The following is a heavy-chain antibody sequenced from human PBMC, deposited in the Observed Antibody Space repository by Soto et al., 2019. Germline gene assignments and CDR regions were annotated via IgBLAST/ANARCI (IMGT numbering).Heavy chain of an antibody. J-gene: IGHJ6*02. V-gene: IGHV4-59*01. CDR1: GGSISSYY. CDR2: IYYSGST. D-gene: IGHD2-2*01. Sequence: SETLSLTCTVSGGSISSYYWSWIRQPPGKGLEWIGYIYYSGSTNYNPSLKSRVTISVDTSKNQFSLKLSSVTAADTAVYYCARADIVVIPAATYYYYGMDVWGQGTTVTVSS. CDR3: ARADIVVIPAATYYYYGMDV.